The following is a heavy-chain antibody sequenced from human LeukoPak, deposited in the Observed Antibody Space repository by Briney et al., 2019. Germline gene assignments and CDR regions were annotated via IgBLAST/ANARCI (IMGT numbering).Heavy chain of an antibody. J-gene: IGHJ6*03. Sequence: GGSLRLSCAASGFTFSSYSMNWVRQAPGKGLEWVSSISSSSSYIYYADSVKGRFTISRDNSKNSLYLQMNSLRAEDTAVYYCARVGYYDYVWGSYRPMDVWGKGTTVTVSS. CDR3: ARVGYYDYVWGSYRPMDV. CDR2: ISSSSSYI. V-gene: IGHV3-21*01. D-gene: IGHD3-16*02. CDR1: GFTFSSYS.